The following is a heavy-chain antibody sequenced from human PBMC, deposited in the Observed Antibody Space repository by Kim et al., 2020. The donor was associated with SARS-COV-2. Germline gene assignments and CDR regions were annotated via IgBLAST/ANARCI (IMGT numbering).Heavy chain of an antibody. CDR1: GFTFGDYA. J-gene: IGHJ4*02. V-gene: IGHV3-9*01. Sequence: SRRLSCAASGFTFGDYAMHWVRQGLGKGLEWVSGINWNSGNIGYADSVKGRFTISRDNVKNSLYLQMNSLRPEDTAFYYCAKDRGAATWGGFAYWGQGTLFPVSS. D-gene: IGHD1-26*01. CDR3: AKDRGAATWGGFAY. CDR2: INWNSGNI.